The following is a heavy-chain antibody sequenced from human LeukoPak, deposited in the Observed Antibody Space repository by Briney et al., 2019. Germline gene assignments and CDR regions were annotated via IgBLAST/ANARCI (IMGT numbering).Heavy chain of an antibody. CDR2: INAGNGNT. Sequence: GGSLRLYCAASGFTFTSYAMHWVRQAPGQRLEWLGWINAGNGNTKYSQKFQGRVTITRDTSASTAYMELSSLRSEDTAVYYCARENRFLEWLSKSDAFDIWGQGTMVTVSS. V-gene: IGHV1-3*01. D-gene: IGHD3-3*01. CDR3: ARENRFLEWLSKSDAFDI. J-gene: IGHJ3*02. CDR1: GFTFTSYA.